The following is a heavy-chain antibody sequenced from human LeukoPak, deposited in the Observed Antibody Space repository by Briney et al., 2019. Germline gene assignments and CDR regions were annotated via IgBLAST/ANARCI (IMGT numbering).Heavy chain of an antibody. CDR3: ARRWLQFRVDY. V-gene: IGHV2-5*01. D-gene: IGHD5-24*01. CDR1: GFSLSTSGVG. CDR2: IYWNDDK. Sequence: SGPTLVKPTQTLTMTCTFSGFSLSTSGVGVGWIRQPPGKALEWLALIYWNDDKRYSPSLKSRLTITKDTSKNQVVLTMTNMDPVDTATYYCARRWLQFRVDYWGQGTLVTVSS. J-gene: IGHJ4*02.